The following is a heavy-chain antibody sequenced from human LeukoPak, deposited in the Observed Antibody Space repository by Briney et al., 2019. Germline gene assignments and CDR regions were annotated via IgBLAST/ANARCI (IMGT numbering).Heavy chain of an antibody. D-gene: IGHD3-10*01. Sequence: SETLSLTCAVYGGSFSGYYWSWIRQPPGKGLEWIGEINHSGSTNYNPSLKSRVTISVDTSKNQFSLKLSSVTAADTAVYYCARGVTMVRGVTGAFDIWGQGTMVTVSS. CDR3: ARGVTMVRGVTGAFDI. J-gene: IGHJ3*02. V-gene: IGHV4-34*01. CDR1: GGSFSGYY. CDR2: INHSGST.